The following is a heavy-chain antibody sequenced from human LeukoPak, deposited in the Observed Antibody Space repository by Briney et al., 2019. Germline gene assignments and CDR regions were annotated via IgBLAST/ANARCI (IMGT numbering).Heavy chain of an antibody. CDR2: IYYSGST. CDR1: GGSISSYY. D-gene: IGHD2-15*01. CDR3: ARGDYSNWFDP. V-gene: IGHV4-59*01. J-gene: IGHJ5*02. Sequence: SETLSLTCTVSGGSISSYYWSWIRQPPGKGLEWIGNIYYSGSTNYNPSLKSRVTISVDTSKNQFSLKLSSVTAADTAVYYCARGDYSNWFDPWGQGTLVTVSS.